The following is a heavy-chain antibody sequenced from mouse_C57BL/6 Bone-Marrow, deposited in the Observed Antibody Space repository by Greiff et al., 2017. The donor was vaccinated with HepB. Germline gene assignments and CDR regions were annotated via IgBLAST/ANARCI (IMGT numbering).Heavy chain of an antibody. D-gene: IGHD1-1*01. Sequence: VQLQQSGAELVRPGASVKLSCTASGFNIKDYYMHWVKQRPEQGLEWIGRIDPEDGDTEYAPKFQGKATMTADTSSNTAYLQLSSLTSEDTAVYYCTTEYYGSSYDYAMDYWGQGTSVTVSS. CDR2: IDPEDGDT. CDR3: TTEYYGSSYDYAMDY. J-gene: IGHJ4*01. CDR1: GFNIKDYY. V-gene: IGHV14-1*01.